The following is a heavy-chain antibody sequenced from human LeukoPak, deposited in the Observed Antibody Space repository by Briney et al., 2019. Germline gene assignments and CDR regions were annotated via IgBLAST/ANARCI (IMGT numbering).Heavy chain of an antibody. CDR3: ARGYSYGTVNY. V-gene: IGHV1-46*01. Sequence: PGSSVKVSCKASGGTFSSYAISWVRQAPGQGLEWMGIINPSGGSSSYAQKFQGRVTMTRVTSTSTVYIELNSLRSEDTAVYYCARGYSYGTVNYWGQGTLVTVSS. D-gene: IGHD5-18*01. CDR2: INPSGGSS. J-gene: IGHJ4*02. CDR1: GGTFSSYA.